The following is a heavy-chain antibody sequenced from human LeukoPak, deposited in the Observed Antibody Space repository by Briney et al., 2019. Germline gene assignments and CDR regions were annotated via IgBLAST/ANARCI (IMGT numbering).Heavy chain of an antibody. Sequence: SETLSLTCTVSGGSISSGDYYWSWIRQPPGKGLEWIGYIYYSGSTYYNPSLKSRVTISVDTSKNQFSLKLSSVTAADTAVYYCARDSEKVGFDYWGQGTLVTVSS. CDR1: GGSISSGDYY. CDR3: ARDSEKVGFDY. V-gene: IGHV4-30-4*01. J-gene: IGHJ4*02. CDR2: IYYSGST.